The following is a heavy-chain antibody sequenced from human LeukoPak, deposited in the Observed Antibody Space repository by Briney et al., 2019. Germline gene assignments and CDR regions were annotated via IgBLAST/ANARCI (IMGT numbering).Heavy chain of an antibody. CDR2: IYHSGST. D-gene: IGHD1-20*01. CDR1: GYSISSGYY. J-gene: IGHJ5*02. CDR3: ARRPITFYWFDP. V-gene: IGHV4-38-2*01. Sequence: PSETLSLTCAVSGYSISSGYYWGWIRPPPGKGLEWIGSIYHSGSTYYNPSLKSRVTISVDTSKNQFSLKLSSVTAADTAVYYCARRPITFYWFDPWGQGTLVTVSS.